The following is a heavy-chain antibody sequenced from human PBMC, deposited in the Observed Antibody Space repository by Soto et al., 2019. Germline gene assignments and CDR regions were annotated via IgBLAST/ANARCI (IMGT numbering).Heavy chain of an antibody. D-gene: IGHD6-6*01. CDR3: ATGGESETSSFTDFDL. V-gene: IGHV3-30*03. CDR2: ITYDGSYM. Sequence: QVDLVESGGGVVQPGRSLRLSCAASGCTLSSYGIHWVRQAPGKGLEWVAVITYDGSYMAYADSVKGRFSISRDNYKNPEHLQMSSLRTDDTTQCYCATGGESETSSFTDFDLWCRGTLVTVSS. CDR1: GCTLSSYG. J-gene: IGHJ2*01.